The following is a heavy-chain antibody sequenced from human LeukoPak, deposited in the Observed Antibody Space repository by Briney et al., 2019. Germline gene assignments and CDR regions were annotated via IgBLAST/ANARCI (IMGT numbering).Heavy chain of an antibody. V-gene: IGHV3-30*02. Sequence: PGGSLRLSCAASGFTFSSYGMRWVRQAPGKGLEWVAVIWYDGSNKYYADSVKGRFTISRDNSKNTLYLQMNSLRAEDTAVYYCAKDRPGLRTGTTIGYWGQGTLVTVSS. CDR3: AKDRPGLRTGTTIGY. CDR2: IWYDGSNK. J-gene: IGHJ4*02. CDR1: GFTFSSYG. D-gene: IGHD1-7*01.